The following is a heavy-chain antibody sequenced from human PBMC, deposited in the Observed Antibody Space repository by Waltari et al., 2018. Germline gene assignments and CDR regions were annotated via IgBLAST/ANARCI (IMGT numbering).Heavy chain of an antibody. J-gene: IGHJ4*02. CDR2: ISSSSSYI. D-gene: IGHD6-19*01. V-gene: IGHV3-21*01. CDR1: GSTFGSYS. Sequence: EVQLVESGGGLVKPGGSLRPSWAAPGSTFGSYSMNWVRQAPGKGLEWVSSISSSSSYIYYADSVKGRFTISRDNAKNSLYLQMNSLRAEDTAVYYCARDRGAVALDYWGQGTLVTVSS. CDR3: ARDRGAVALDY.